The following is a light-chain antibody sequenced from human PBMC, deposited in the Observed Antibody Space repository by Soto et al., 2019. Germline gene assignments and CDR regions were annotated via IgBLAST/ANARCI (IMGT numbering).Light chain of an antibody. V-gene: IGLV1-40*01. J-gene: IGLJ2*01. CDR3: QSYDSSLSGVV. CDR2: DNN. CDR1: SSNIGAGYD. Sequence: QSVLTQPPSVSGAPGQRVTISCTGSSSNIGAGYDVHWYQQLPGRAPKLLIHDNNNRPSGVPDRFSGSKSGTSASLAITGLQAEDEAHYYCQSYDSSLSGVVFGGGTKLTVL.